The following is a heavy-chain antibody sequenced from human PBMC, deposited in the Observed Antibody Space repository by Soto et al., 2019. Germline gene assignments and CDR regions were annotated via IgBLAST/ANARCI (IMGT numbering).Heavy chain of an antibody. Sequence: QVQLRESGPGLVKPSQTLSLTCTVSGGSISTSGYYWSWIRQHPGKGLDWIGYIYYSGSTYYNPSLKSRVTISVDTSKNQFALKLSSVTAADTAVYYCARVGEIIGDYWGQGVLVTVSS. CDR2: IYYSGST. J-gene: IGHJ4*02. CDR1: GGSISTSGYY. CDR3: ARVGEIIGDY. D-gene: IGHD3-10*01. V-gene: IGHV4-31*03.